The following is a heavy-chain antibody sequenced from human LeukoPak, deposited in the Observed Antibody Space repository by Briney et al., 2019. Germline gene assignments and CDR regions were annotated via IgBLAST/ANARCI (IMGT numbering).Heavy chain of an antibody. CDR1: GVSISSYY. CDR2: IYYSGST. J-gene: IGHJ5*02. Sequence: SETLSLTCTVSGVSISSYYWSWIRQPPGKGLEWIGYIYYSGSTNYNPSLKSRVTISVDTSKNQFSLKLSSVTAADTAVYYCARVAASGWYLFDPWGQGTLVTVSS. CDR3: ARVAASGWYLFDP. V-gene: IGHV4-59*01. D-gene: IGHD6-19*01.